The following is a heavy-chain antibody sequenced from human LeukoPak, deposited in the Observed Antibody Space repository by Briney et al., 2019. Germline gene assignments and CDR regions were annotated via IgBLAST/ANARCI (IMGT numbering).Heavy chain of an antibody. CDR3: AKRGIAAGVRGSYFDY. CDR2: INGSGDST. D-gene: IGHD6-13*01. CDR1: GFTFSSYA. V-gene: IGHV3-23*01. J-gene: IGHJ4*02. Sequence: PGGSLRLSCAASGFTFSSYAMSWVRQAPGKGLAWVSVINGSGDSTYYADSVKGRFTISRDNSNNTLYLQMNSLRAEETAVYYCAKRGIAAGVRGSYFDYWGQGTLVTVSS.